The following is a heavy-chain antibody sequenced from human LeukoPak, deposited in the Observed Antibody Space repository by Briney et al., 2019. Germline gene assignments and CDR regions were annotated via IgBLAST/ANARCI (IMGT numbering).Heavy chain of an antibody. CDR2: ISGSGGNT. D-gene: IGHD6-13*01. CDR3: AHISSSWPDY. J-gene: IGHJ4*02. V-gene: IGHV3-23*01. Sequence: GGSLRLSCAAPKVTFSDYAMNWVRQAPGKGLEWVSGISGSGGNTYYADSVKGRFTISRDNSKNTLYLQMNSLRAEDTAVYYCAHISSSWPDYWGQGTLVTVSS. CDR1: KVTFSDYA.